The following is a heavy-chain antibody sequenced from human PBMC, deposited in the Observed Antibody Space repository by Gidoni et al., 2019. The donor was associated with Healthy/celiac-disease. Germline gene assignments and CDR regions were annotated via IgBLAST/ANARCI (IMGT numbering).Heavy chain of an antibody. CDR2: INPSGGST. V-gene: IGHV1-46*01. J-gene: IGHJ4*02. CDR3: AREGTVQLERRYFDY. D-gene: IGHD1-1*01. Sequence: QVQLVQSGAEVKKPGASVKVSCKASGYTFTSYYMHWVRQAPGQGLEWMGIINPSGGSTSYAQKFQGRVTMTRDTSTSTVYMELSSLRSEDTAVYYCAREGTVQLERRYFDYWGQGTLVTVSS. CDR1: GYTFTSYY.